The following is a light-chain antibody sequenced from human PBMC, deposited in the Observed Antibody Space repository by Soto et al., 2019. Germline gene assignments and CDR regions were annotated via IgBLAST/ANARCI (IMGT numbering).Light chain of an antibody. J-gene: IGKJ1*01. V-gene: IGKV3-15*01. CDR1: QSVSSN. Sequence: EIVMTQSQATLSLSPGERATLSCRASQSVSSNLAWYQQKPGQAHRLLIYGPSPRATGIPARFSGSGSGTEFTLTISSLQSEDFAVYYCQQYGTWWTFGQGTKVEIK. CDR2: GPS. CDR3: QQYGTWWT.